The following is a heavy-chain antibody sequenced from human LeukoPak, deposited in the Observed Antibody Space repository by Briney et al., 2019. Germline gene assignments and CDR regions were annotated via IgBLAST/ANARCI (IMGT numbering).Heavy chain of an antibody. V-gene: IGHV1-18*01. CDR1: GYTFSNYG. Sequence: ASVKVSCKASGYTFSNYGVSWVRQAPGQGLEWMGWISAYNGNTNYAQKLQGRVTMTTDTSTSTAYMELRSLRSDDTAVYYCARDFRSYDILTGDPSELEPWGQGTLVTVSS. CDR2: ISAYNGNT. D-gene: IGHD3-9*01. CDR3: ARDFRSYDILTGDPSELEP. J-gene: IGHJ5*02.